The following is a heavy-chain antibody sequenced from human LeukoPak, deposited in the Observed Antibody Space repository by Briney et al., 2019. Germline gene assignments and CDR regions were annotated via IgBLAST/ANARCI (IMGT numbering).Heavy chain of an antibody. Sequence: GGSLRLSCAASGFTFNSYGMNWVRQAPGKGLEWVSASGSGGSTYYADSVKGRFTISRDNSKNTLYLQMNSLRAEDTAVYFCARGGVDYYGSGTYYLMYYFDYWGQGALVTVSS. D-gene: IGHD3-10*01. V-gene: IGHV3-23*01. CDR1: GFTFNSYG. CDR3: ARGGVDYYGSGTYYLMYYFDY. J-gene: IGHJ4*02. CDR2: SGSGGST.